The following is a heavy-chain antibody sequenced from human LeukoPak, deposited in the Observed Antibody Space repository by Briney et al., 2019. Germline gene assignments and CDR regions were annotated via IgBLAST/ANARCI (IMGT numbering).Heavy chain of an antibody. CDR2: INHSGST. J-gene: IGHJ3*02. V-gene: IGHV4-34*01. CDR1: GGSFSGYY. Sequence: PSETLSLTCAVYGGSFSGYYWSWIRQPPGKGLEWIGEINHSGSTNYNPSLKSRVTISVDTSNNQFSLKLSSVTAADTAVYYCARPGGDAFDIWGQGTMVTVSS. CDR3: ARPGGDAFDI.